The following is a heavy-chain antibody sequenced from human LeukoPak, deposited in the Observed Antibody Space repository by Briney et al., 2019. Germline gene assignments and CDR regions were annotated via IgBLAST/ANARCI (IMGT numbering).Heavy chain of an antibody. D-gene: IGHD1-1*01. Sequence: GGSLRLSCAGSGXVVSSDFMQWVRQAPGKGLEWVSMSHSGDRIFYAASVKGRFTISRDNSQNTVHLQMDNLRADDTAVYYCAKVDYWSPENYLDSWGQGTLVTVSS. J-gene: IGHJ4*02. CDR3: AKVDYWSPENYLDS. CDR1: GXVVSSDF. V-gene: IGHV3-53*01. CDR2: SHSGDRI.